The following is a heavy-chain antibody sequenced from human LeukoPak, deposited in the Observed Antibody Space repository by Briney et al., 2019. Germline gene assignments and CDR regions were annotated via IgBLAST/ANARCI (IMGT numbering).Heavy chain of an antibody. D-gene: IGHD3-3*01. CDR3: ARDITIFGVVIITGAFDI. J-gene: IGHJ3*02. V-gene: IGHV4-38-2*02. CDR1: GYSISSGYY. CDR2: IYHSGST. Sequence: SETLSLTCTVSGYSISSGYYWGWIRQPPGKGLEWIGSIYHSGSTYYNPSLKSRVTISVDTSKNQFSLKLSSVTAADTAVYYCARDITIFGVVIITGAFDIWGQGTMVTVSS.